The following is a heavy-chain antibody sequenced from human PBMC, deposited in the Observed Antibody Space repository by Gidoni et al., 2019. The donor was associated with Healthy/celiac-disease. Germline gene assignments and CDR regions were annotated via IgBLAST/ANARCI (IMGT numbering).Heavy chain of an antibody. CDR3: AREEATNLGDFDY. D-gene: IGHD1-26*01. CDR2: INSDGSST. Sequence: EVQLVESGGGLVQPGGSLRLSCAASGFTFSSYCIHWVRQAPGKGLVWVSRINSDGSSTSYADSVKGRFTISRDNAKNTLYLQMNSLRAEDTAVYYCAREEATNLGDFDYWGQGTLVTVSS. J-gene: IGHJ4*02. V-gene: IGHV3-74*01. CDR1: GFTFSSYC.